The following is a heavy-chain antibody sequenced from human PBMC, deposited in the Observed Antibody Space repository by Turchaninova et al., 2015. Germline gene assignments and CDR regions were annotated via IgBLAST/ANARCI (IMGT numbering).Heavy chain of an antibody. CDR2: IYYSGST. V-gene: IGHV4-31*03. CDR3: ARKPGYSYGGSFDY. Sequence: QVQLQGSGPGLVKHSKTLSPPCHVPGGSISSGGYYWGWISQHPGKGLGWIGDIYYSGSTYYNPSLKSRVTISVDTSKNQFSLKLSSVTAADTAVYYCARKPGYSYGGSFDYWGQGTLVTVSS. CDR1: GGSISSGGYY. D-gene: IGHD5-18*01. J-gene: IGHJ4*02.